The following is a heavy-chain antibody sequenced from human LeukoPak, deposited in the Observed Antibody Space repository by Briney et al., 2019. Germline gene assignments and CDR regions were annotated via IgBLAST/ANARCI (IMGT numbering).Heavy chain of an antibody. Sequence: NPGGSLRLSCAASGFTVSSNYMSWVRQAPGKGLEWVGRIKTKADGGTADYAAPVKGRFTISRDDSKNTLYLQMNSLETEDTAVYYCSITHCGGGCVGLNWFDPWGQGTLVTVSS. CDR3: SITHCGGGCVGLNWFDP. D-gene: IGHD2-21*02. CDR1: GFTVSSNY. CDR2: IKTKADGGTA. J-gene: IGHJ5*02. V-gene: IGHV3-15*01.